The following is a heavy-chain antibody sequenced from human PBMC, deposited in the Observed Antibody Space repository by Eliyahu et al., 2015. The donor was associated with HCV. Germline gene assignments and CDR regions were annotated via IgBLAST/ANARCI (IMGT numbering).Heavy chain of an antibody. Sequence: QITLKESGPTLVKPTQTLTLTCTFSGFSLSTSGVGVGWIRQPPGKALEWLALIYWDDDKRYSPSLKSRLTITKDTSKNQVVLTMTNMDPVDTATYYCAHSLWSGGYSGYDNRAFDIWGQGTMVTVSS. CDR1: GFSLSTSGVG. V-gene: IGHV2-5*02. J-gene: IGHJ3*02. D-gene: IGHD5-12*01. CDR3: AHSLWSGGYSGYDNRAFDI. CDR2: IYWDDDK.